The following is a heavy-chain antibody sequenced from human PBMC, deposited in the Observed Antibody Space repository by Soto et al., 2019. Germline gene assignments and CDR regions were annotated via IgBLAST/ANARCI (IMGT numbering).Heavy chain of an antibody. CDR3: AREAVAGDAEYFQH. D-gene: IGHD6-19*01. V-gene: IGHV1-18*01. CDR1: GYTFTSYG. J-gene: IGHJ1*01. CDR2: ISAYNGNT. Sequence: XSVKVSCKASGYTFTSYGISLVRHSPGQGLEWMGWISAYNGNTNYAQKLQGRVTMTTDTSTSTAYMELRSLRYDDTAVYYCAREAVAGDAEYFQHWGQGTLVTVSS.